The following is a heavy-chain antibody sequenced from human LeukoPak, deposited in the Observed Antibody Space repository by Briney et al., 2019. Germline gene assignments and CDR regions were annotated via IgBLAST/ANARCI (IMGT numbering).Heavy chain of an antibody. V-gene: IGHV3-15*01. J-gene: IGHJ3*02. CDR3: TAELVGAYNGAFDI. CDR2: VNSRTDGGTT. CDR1: GFTFSNAW. Sequence: GGSLRLSCARCGFTFSNAWMSWVRQAPGKGLEWVGRVNSRTDGGTTDSAAPVKGRFTISRDDSKNTLYLQMNSLKTEDTAVYYCTAELVGAYNGAFDIWGQGTMVTVSS. D-gene: IGHD1-26*01.